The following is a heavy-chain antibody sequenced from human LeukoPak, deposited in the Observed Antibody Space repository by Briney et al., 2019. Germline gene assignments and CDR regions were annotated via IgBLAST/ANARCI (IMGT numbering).Heavy chain of an antibody. CDR1: GYSFTSYW. Sequence: GESLKISCKGSGYSFTSYWIGWVRQMPGKGLEWMGIIYPGDSDTRYSPSFQGQVTISADKSISTAYLQWSSLKASDTAMYYCARIPADSSGYSGMDVWGQGTTVTVSS. J-gene: IGHJ6*02. D-gene: IGHD3-22*01. CDR3: ARIPADSSGYSGMDV. CDR2: IYPGDSDT. V-gene: IGHV5-51*01.